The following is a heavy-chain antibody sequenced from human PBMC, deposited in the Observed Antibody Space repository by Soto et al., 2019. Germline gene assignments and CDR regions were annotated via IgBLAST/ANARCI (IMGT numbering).Heavy chain of an antibody. V-gene: IGHV1-3*01. CDR3: ARAPAYYDMLTGSPTLEY. D-gene: IGHD3-9*01. CDR2: INAGNGNT. CDR1: GYTFTSYA. Sequence: ASVKVSCKASGYTFTSYAMHWLRQAPGQRLEWMGWINAGNGNTKYSQKFQGSVTITSDTSASTAYMELSSLRSEDTAVYYCARAPAYYDMLTGSPTLEYWGQGTRDTDAS. J-gene: IGHJ4*02.